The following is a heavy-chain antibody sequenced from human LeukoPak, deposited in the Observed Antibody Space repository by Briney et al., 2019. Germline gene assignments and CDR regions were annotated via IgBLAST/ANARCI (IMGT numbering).Heavy chain of an antibody. CDR3: ARVKFGSYSSGWYGNYFDY. J-gene: IGHJ4*02. D-gene: IGHD6-19*01. CDR1: GGSISGYF. Sequence: SETLSLTCTVSGGSISGYFWSWIRQPPGKGLEWIGYIYYSGSTNYNPSLKSRVTISVDTSKNQFSLKLSSVTAADTAVYYCARVKFGSYSSGWYGNYFDYWGQGTLVTVSS. V-gene: IGHV4-59*01. CDR2: IYYSGST.